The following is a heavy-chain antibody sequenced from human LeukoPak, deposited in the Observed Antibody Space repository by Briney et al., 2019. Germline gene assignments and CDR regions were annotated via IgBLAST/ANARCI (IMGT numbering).Heavy chain of an antibody. CDR3: ARDYGHYDFWSGYSIY. CDR1: GFTFSSYW. V-gene: IGHV3-7*01. J-gene: IGHJ4*02. Sequence: GGSLRLSCAASGFTFSSYWMSWVRQAPGKGLEWVANIKQDGSEKYYVDSVKGRFTISRDNAKNSLYLQMSSLRAEDTAVYYCARDYGHYDFWSGYSIYWGQGTLVTVSS. CDR2: IKQDGSEK. D-gene: IGHD3-3*01.